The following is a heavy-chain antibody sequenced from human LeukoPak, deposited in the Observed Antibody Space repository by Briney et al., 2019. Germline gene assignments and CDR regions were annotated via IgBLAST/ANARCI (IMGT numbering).Heavy chain of an antibody. D-gene: IGHD3-22*01. CDR1: GYTFTNNY. V-gene: IGHV7-4-1*02. CDR3: AREGYDSSGYYFGY. Sequence: ASVKVSCKASGYTFTNNYLHWVRQAPGQGLEWMGWINTNTGNPTYAQGFTGRFVFSLDTSVSTAYLQISSLKAEDTAVYYCAREGYDSSGYYFGYWGQGTLVTVSS. J-gene: IGHJ4*02. CDR2: INTNTGNP.